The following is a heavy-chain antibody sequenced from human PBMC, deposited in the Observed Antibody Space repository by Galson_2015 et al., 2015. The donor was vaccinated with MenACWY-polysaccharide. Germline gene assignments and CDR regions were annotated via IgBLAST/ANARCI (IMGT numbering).Heavy chain of an antibody. Sequence: SLRLSCAASGFTFSRYWMHWVRQAPGKGLVWVSRINSDGSSTSYADSVKGRFTISRDNAKNTLYLQMNSLRAADTAIYYCARVRGGQWPRYSMDVWGQGTTVTVSS. CDR1: GFTFSRYW. V-gene: IGHV3-74*01. CDR2: INSDGSST. J-gene: IGHJ6*02. CDR3: ARVRGGQWPRYSMDV. D-gene: IGHD6-19*01.